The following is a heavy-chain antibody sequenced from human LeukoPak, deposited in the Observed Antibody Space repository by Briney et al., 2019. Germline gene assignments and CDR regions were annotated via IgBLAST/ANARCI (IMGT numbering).Heavy chain of an antibody. CDR2: IYYSGTT. V-gene: IGHV4-59*01. D-gene: IGHD3/OR15-3a*01. CDR1: GGYISTYY. J-gene: IGHJ4*02. CDR3: ARGGGWEHFGL. Sequence: SETLSLTCTVSGGYISTYYWSWIRQPPGKGLEWIGYIYYSGTTTYNPSLRSRVTISVDTSKNLFSLKLSSVTAADTAVYYCARGGGWEHFGLRGPGTL.